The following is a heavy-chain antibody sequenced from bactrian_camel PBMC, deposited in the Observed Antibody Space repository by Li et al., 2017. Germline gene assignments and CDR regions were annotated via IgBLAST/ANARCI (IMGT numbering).Heavy chain of an antibody. CDR1: GYC. D-gene: IGHD6*01. Sequence: HVQLVESGGGSVQTGGSLRLSCVGSGYCMGWFRQASGNERERVATWFSVDGSISYADSVKGRFTISRANAENTLYLEMNSLKPEDTAMYYRAVRLRPACVDSWLGFDYWGQGTQVTVS. CDR2: WFSVDGSI. CDR3: AVRLRPACVDSWLGFDY. V-gene: IGHV3S60*01. J-gene: IGHJ4*01.